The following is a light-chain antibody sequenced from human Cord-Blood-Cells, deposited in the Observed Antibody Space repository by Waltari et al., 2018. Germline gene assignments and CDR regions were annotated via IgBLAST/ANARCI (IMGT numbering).Light chain of an antibody. CDR2: DVS. V-gene: IGLV2-14*03. CDR3: SSYTSSSTWV. CDR1: STDVGGYIY. Sequence: QSALNQPAPVPGSPGPSIPISCTGTSTDVGGYIYVSRYQQHPGKAPKLMIYDVSNRPSGVSNRFSGSKSGNTASLTISGLQAEDDADYYCSSYTSSSTWVFGGGTKLTVL. J-gene: IGLJ3*02.